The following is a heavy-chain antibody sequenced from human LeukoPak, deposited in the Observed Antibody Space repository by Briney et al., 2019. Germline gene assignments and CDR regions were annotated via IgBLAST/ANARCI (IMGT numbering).Heavy chain of an antibody. J-gene: IGHJ5*02. CDR3: ARGFITMVRGVITNWFDP. V-gene: IGHV4-39*01. Sequence: SETLSLTCTVSGGSISSSSYYWGWIRQPPGKGLEWIGSIYYSGSTYYNPSLKSRVTISVDTSKNQFSLKLSSVTAADTAVYYCARGFITMVRGVITNWFDPWGQGTLVTVSS. D-gene: IGHD3-10*01. CDR1: GGSISSSSYY. CDR2: IYYSGST.